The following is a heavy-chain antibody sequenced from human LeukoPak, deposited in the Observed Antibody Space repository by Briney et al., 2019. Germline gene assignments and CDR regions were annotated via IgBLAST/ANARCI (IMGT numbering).Heavy chain of an antibody. J-gene: IGHJ4*02. Sequence: PGRSLRLSCTASGFTFGDDAMSWVRQAPGKGLEWVGFIRSKAYGGTTEYAASVKGRFTISRDDSKSIAYLQMNSLKTEDTAVYYCTRLYCSGGSCYFDELPADYWGQGTLVTVSS. D-gene: IGHD2-15*01. CDR2: IRSKAYGGTT. CDR1: GFTFGDDA. CDR3: TRLYCSGGSCYFDELPADY. V-gene: IGHV3-49*04.